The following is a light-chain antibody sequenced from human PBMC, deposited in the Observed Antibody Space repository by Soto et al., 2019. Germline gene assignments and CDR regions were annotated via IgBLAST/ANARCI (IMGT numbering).Light chain of an antibody. CDR1: SSNIGAGYD. V-gene: IGLV1-40*01. J-gene: IGLJ2*01. CDR2: GNS. CDR3: QYYDSSLSGSV. Sequence: QSVLTQPPSVSGAPVQRVTISCTGSSSNIGAGYDVHWYQQLPGTPPKLLIYGNSNRPSGVPDRFSGSKSGTSASLAITGLQAEDEADYYCQYYDSSLSGSVVGGGTKITVL.